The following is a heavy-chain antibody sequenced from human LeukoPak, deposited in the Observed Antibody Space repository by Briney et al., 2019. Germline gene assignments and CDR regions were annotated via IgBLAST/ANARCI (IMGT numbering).Heavy chain of an antibody. V-gene: IGHV4-59*01. J-gene: IGHJ2*01. D-gene: IGHD6-13*01. Sequence: SETLSLTCTVSGGSISSYYWSWIRQPPGKGLEWIAYIYYSGSTNYNPSLKSRVTISVDTSKNQFSLKLSSVTAADTAVYYCARVYYSNSYNYWYFDLWGRGTLVTVSS. CDR2: IYYSGST. CDR1: GGSISSYY. CDR3: ARVYYSNSYNYWYFDL.